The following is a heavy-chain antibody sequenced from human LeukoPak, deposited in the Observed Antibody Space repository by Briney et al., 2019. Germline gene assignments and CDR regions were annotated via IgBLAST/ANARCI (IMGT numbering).Heavy chain of an antibody. CDR2: ISSSGSTI. CDR1: GFTFSSYE. J-gene: IGHJ4*02. CDR3: ATLEAGDSQDY. D-gene: IGHD4-17*01. V-gene: IGHV3-48*03. Sequence: PGGSLRLSCAASGFTFSSYEMNWVRQAPGKGLEWVSYISSSGSTIYYADSVKGRFTISRDNAKNSLYLLMNSLRAEDTAVYYCATLEAGDSQDYWGQGTLVTVSS.